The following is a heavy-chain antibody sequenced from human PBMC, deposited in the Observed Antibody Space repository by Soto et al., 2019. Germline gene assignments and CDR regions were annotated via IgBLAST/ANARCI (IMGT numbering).Heavy chain of an antibody. V-gene: IGHV4-34*01. D-gene: IGHD3-10*01. CDR1: GGSFSGYY. Sequence: SETLSLTCAVYGGSFSGYYWSWIRQPPGKGLEWIGEINHSGSTNYNPSLKSRVTISVDTSKNQFSLKLSSVPAADTAVYYCARRERYYGSGALDYWGQGTLVTVSS. CDR2: INHSGST. CDR3: ARRERYYGSGALDY. J-gene: IGHJ4*02.